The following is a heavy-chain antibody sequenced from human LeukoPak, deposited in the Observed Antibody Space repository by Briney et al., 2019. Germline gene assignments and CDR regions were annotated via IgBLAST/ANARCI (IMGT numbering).Heavy chain of an antibody. V-gene: IGHV3-30*18. CDR1: GSTFSSYG. D-gene: IGHD2-21*01. J-gene: IGHJ4*02. Sequence: GRSLRLSCAASGSTFSSYGMHWVRQAPGKGLEWVAVISYDGSNKYYADSVKGRFTISRDNSKNTLYLQMNSLRAEDTAVYYCAKDEASDYWGQGTLVTVSS. CDR2: ISYDGSNK. CDR3: AKDEASDY.